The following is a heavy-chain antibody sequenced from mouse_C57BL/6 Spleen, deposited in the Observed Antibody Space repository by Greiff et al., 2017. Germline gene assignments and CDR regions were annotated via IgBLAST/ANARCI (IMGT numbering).Heavy chain of an antibody. CDR1: GYAFRSSW. CDR2: IYPGDGDT. J-gene: IGHJ4*01. CDR3: ARDYYDLGYAMDY. D-gene: IGHD2-4*01. V-gene: IGHV1-82*01. Sequence: VQLQQSGPELVKPGASVKISCKASGYAFRSSWMNWVKQRPGKGLEWIGRIYPGDGDTNYNGKFKGKATLTADKSSRTAYMQLSSLTSEDSAVDFCARDYYDLGYAMDYWGQGTSVTVSS.